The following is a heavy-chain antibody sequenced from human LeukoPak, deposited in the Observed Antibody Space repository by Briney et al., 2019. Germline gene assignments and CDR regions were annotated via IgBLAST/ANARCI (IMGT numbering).Heavy chain of an antibody. CDR3: ASTQQWLASYY. CDR2: FYNSGST. D-gene: IGHD6-19*01. J-gene: IGHJ4*02. V-gene: IGHV4-59*08. Sequence: SETLSLTCTFSGGSISSYYWTWFRQPRGKGLEWIGSFYNSGSTSYDPSLGSRVTISLDTSKNLFSLKLTSVTAADSAIYYCASTQQWLASYYWGQGTLVTVSS. CDR1: GGSISSYY.